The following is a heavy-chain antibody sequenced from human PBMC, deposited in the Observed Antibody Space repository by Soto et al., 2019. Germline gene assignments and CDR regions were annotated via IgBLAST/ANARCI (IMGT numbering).Heavy chain of an antibody. CDR1: GFTFSSYS. CDR3: ARDGGTVTTNREYYYYYGMDV. Sequence: GGSLRLSCAASGFTFSSYSMNWVRQAPGKGLEWVSYISSSSSTIYYADSVKGRFTISRDNAKNSLYLQMNSLRDEDTAVYYCARDGGTVTTNREYYYYYGMDVWGQGTTVTVSS. D-gene: IGHD4-4*01. CDR2: ISSSSSTI. V-gene: IGHV3-48*02. J-gene: IGHJ6*02.